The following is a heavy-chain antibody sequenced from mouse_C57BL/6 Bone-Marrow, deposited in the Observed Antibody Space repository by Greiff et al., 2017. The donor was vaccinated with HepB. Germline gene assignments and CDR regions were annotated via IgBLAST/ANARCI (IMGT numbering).Heavy chain of an antibody. CDR1: GYSITSDY. CDR2: ISYSGST. V-gene: IGHV3-8*01. CDR3: AREITTVVAHWYFDV. J-gene: IGHJ1*03. Sequence: EVKLVESGPGLAKPSQTLSLTCSVTGYSITSDYWNWIRKFPGNKLEYMGYISYSGSTYYNPSLKSRISITRDTSKNQYYLQLNSVTTEDTATYYCAREITTVVAHWYFDVWGTGTTVTVSS. D-gene: IGHD1-1*01.